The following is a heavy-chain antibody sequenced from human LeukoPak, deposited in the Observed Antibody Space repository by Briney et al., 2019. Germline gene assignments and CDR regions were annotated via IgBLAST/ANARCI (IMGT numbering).Heavy chain of an antibody. CDR2: ISSSSSTI. Sequence: PGGSLRLSCAASGFTFSSYSMNWVRQAPGKGLEWVSYISSSSSTIYYADSVKGRFTISRDNAKNSLYLQMNSLRDEDTAVYYCAREGPLLRTMVRGLNWFDPWGQGTLVTVSS. J-gene: IGHJ5*02. CDR3: AREGPLLRTMVRGLNWFDP. V-gene: IGHV3-48*02. CDR1: GFTFSSYS. D-gene: IGHD3-10*01.